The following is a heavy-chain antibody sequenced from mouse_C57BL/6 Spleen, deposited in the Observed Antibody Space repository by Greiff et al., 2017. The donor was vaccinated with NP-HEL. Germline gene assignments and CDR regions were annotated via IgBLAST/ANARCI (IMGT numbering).Heavy chain of an antibody. CDR1: GYTFTSYW. CDR3: ARDTTVVADYYAMDY. CDR2: IDPNSGGT. D-gene: IGHD1-1*01. V-gene: IGHV1-72*01. J-gene: IGHJ4*01. Sequence: QVQLKQPGAELVKPGASVKLSCKASGYTFTSYWMHWVKQRPGRGLEWIGRIDPNSGGTKYNEKFKSKATLTVDKPSSTAYMQLSSLTSEDSAVYYCARDTTVVADYYAMDYWGQGTSVTVSS.